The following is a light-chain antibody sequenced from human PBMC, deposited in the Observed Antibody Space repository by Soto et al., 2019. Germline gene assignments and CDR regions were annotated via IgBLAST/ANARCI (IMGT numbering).Light chain of an antibody. Sequence: IVLAQAPGTLSVSPGERAALSFRASQSAWGSHLAWYQHKPGQAPRLLIYAASDRPTGIPDRFSGSGSGTDFTLTISRLEPEDFAVYYCQQYGRSPITFGLGTRLEIK. J-gene: IGKJ5*01. V-gene: IGKV3-20*01. CDR2: AAS. CDR3: QQYGRSPIT. CDR1: QSAWGSH.